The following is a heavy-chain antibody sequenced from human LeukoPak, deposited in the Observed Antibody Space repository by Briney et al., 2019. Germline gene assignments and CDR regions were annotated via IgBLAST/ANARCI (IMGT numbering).Heavy chain of an antibody. CDR1: GYTFTDYS. J-gene: IGHJ4*02. CDR2: INPQGDGT. V-gene: IGHV1-2*02. D-gene: IGHD3-16*01. Sequence: ASVKVSCKASGYTFTDYSLHWVRQAPGQGLEWMGWINPQGDGTNYAQNFEGRVTMTTDTSVSTAYMDLIRLTSDDTAVYFCARDLGGYWGQGTLVTVSS. CDR3: ARDLGGY.